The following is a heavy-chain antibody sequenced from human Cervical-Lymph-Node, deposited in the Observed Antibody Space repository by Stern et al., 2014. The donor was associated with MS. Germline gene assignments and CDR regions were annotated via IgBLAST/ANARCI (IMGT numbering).Heavy chain of an antibody. V-gene: IGHV1-2*02. CDR1: GYTFTGYY. D-gene: IGHD3-16*01. CDR3: ARDGGIIMAMSY. Sequence: QVQLGQSGAEVKKPGASVKVSCKASGYTFTGYYMHWVRQAPGQGLEWMGRINPNSGGTKYAQKFQCRVAMARDTSISTAYMDLSRLRSDDTAVYYCARDGGIIMAMSYWGQGTLVTVSS. J-gene: IGHJ4*02. CDR2: INPNSGGT.